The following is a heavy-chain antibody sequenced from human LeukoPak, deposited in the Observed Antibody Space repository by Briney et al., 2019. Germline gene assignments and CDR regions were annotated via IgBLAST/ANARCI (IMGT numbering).Heavy chain of an antibody. CDR3: AISGYCGGDCYAFDI. J-gene: IGHJ3*02. D-gene: IGHD2-21*02. CDR1: GYTFTSYY. V-gene: IGHV1-46*01. CDR2: INPRGGST. Sequence: ASVKVSCKASGYTFTSYYMHWVRQAPGQGLEWMGIINPRGGSTSYAQKFQGRVTMTRDTSTSTVYMELSSLGSEDTAVYYCAISGYCGGDCYAFDIWGQGTMVTVSS.